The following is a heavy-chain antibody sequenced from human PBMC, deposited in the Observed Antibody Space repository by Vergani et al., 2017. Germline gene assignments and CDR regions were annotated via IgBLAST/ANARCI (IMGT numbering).Heavy chain of an antibody. D-gene: IGHD3-22*01. CDR2: IKSKTDGGTT. CDR1: GFTFSNAW. J-gene: IGHJ3*02. CDR3: TTDKPYYDSSGYYLDAFDI. V-gene: IGHV3-15*07. Sequence: VQLVESGGGLVKPGGSLRLSCAASGFTFSNAWMNWVRQAPGKGLEWVGRIKSKTDGGTTDYAAPVKGRFTISRDDSKNTLYLQMNSLKTEDTAVYYCTTDKPYYDSSGYYLDAFDIWGQGTMVTVSS.